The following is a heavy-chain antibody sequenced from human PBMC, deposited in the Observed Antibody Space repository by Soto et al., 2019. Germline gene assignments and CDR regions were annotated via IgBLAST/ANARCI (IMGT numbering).Heavy chain of an antibody. J-gene: IGHJ6*03. V-gene: IGHV1-8*01. CDR1: GYTFTSYD. CDR3: ARGLRWFGELNEYYYMDV. Sequence: ASVKVSCKASGYTFTSYDINWVRQATGQGLEWMGWMNPNSGNTGYAQKFQGRVTMTRKTSIRTAYMELSSLRSEDTAVYYCARGLRWFGELNEYYYMDVWGKGTTVTVSS. CDR2: MNPNSGNT. D-gene: IGHD3-10*01.